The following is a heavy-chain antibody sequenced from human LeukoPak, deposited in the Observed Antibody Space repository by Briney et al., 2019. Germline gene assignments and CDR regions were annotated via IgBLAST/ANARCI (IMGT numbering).Heavy chain of an antibody. D-gene: IGHD5-24*01. V-gene: IGHV3-48*04. Sequence: GGSMRLSCAASGFTFSSYSMNWVRQAPGKGLEWVSYISSSSSTIYYADSVKGRFTISRDNAKNTLYLQMNSLRAEDPAVYYCAREREMATIVGGYWGQGTLVTVSS. CDR2: ISSSSSTI. J-gene: IGHJ4*02. CDR1: GFTFSSYS. CDR3: AREREMATIVGGY.